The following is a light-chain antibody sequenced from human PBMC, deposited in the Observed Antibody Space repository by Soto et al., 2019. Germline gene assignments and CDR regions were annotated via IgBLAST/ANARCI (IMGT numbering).Light chain of an antibody. CDR1: SSDVGGYNY. Sequence: QSALTQPASVSGSPGQSITISCTGTSSDVGGYNYVSWCQQHPGKAPKLMIYDVSNRPSGVSNRFSGSKSGNTASLTISGLQAEDEADYYCSSYTSSSTLAVFGGGTQLTVL. CDR3: SSYTSSSTLAV. V-gene: IGLV2-14*01. CDR2: DVS. J-gene: IGLJ7*01.